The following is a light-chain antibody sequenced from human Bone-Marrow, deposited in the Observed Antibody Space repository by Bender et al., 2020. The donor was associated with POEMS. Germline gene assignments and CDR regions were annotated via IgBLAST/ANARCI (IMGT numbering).Light chain of an antibody. CDR2: LNSDGSH. V-gene: IGLV4-69*01. CDR3: AAWDDSLNGRYV. J-gene: IGLJ1*01. CDR1: SGHSSYA. Sequence: QLVLTQSPSASASLGASVKLTCTLSSGHSSYAIAWHQQQPEKGPRYLMKLNSDGSHSKGDGIPDRFSGSSSGAERYLTISSLQSEDEADYYCAAWDDSLNGRYVFGTGTKVTVL.